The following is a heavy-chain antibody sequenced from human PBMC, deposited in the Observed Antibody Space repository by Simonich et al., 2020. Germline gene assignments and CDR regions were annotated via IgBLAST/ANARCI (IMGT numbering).Heavy chain of an antibody. CDR2: ITYDGSNK. V-gene: IGHV3-30*07. CDR3: ARGWTIYWNFDL. CDR1: GFTFSSYA. Sequence: VVQPGRSLRLSCAASGFTFSSYAMHWVRQAPGKGLEWVAVITYDGSNKYYADAVKGRFTISRDNSKNTLYLQMNSLRAEDTAVYYCARGWTIYWNFDLWGRGTLVTVSS. J-gene: IGHJ2*01. D-gene: IGHD2-21*01.